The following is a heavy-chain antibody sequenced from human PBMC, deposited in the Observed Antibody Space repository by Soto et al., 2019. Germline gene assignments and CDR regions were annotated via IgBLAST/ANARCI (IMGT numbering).Heavy chain of an antibody. V-gene: IGHV1-69*13. J-gene: IGHJ4*02. Sequence: SVKVSCKASGGTFSSHAISWVRQAPGQGLEWMGGIIPIFGTANYAQKFQGRVTITADESTSTAYMELSSLRSEDTAVYYCARAPDSSSPNNAFDYWGQGTLVTVSS. CDR1: GGTFSSHA. CDR2: IIPIFGTA. CDR3: ARAPDSSSPNNAFDY. D-gene: IGHD6-13*01.